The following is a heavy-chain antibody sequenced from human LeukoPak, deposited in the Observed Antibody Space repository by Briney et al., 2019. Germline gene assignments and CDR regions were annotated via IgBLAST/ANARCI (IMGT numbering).Heavy chain of an antibody. D-gene: IGHD1-26*01. CDR2: IYPGDSDT. J-gene: IGHJ5*02. Sequence: GASLKISCKGSGSRFTSYWIGWVRPMPGKGLEWMGIIYPGDSDTRYSPSFQGQVTISADKSISTAYLQWSSLKASDTAMYYCARLVGPPQGNWFDPWGQGTLVTVSS. V-gene: IGHV5-51*01. CDR3: ARLVGPPQGNWFDP. CDR1: GSRFTSYW.